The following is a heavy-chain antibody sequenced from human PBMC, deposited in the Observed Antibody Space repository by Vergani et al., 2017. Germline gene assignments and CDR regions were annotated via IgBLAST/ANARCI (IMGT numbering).Heavy chain of an antibody. CDR3: ARDGDYDFWSGSYGEYFQH. V-gene: IGHV3-9*01. CDR2: ISWNSGSI. Sequence: EVQLVESGGGLVQPGRSLRLSCAASGFTFDDYAMHWVRQAPGKGLEWVSGISWNSGSIGYADSVKGRFTISRDNAKNSLYLQMNSLRAEDTAVYYCARDGDYDFWSGSYGEYFQHWGQGTLVTVSS. J-gene: IGHJ1*01. CDR1: GFTFDDYA. D-gene: IGHD3-3*01.